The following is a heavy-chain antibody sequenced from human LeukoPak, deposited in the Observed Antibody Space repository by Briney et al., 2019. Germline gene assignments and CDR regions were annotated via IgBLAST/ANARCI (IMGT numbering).Heavy chain of an antibody. D-gene: IGHD3-10*01. CDR3: ATVREEYYYGSGSYHY. J-gene: IGHJ4*02. CDR1: GGTFSSYA. Sequence: ASVKVSCKASGGTFSSYAICWVRQAPGQGLEWMGGIIPIFGTANYAQKFRGRVTMTEDTSTDTAHMELSSLRSEDTAVYYCATVREEYYYGSGSYHYWGQGTLVTVSS. CDR2: IIPIFGTA. V-gene: IGHV1-69*06.